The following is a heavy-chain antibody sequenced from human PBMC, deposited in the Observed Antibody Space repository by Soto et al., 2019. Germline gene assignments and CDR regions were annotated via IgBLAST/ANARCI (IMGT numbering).Heavy chain of an antibody. D-gene: IGHD3-16*01. CDR2: IFYSGST. V-gene: IGHV4-39*01. CDR1: GGSISSSSYY. J-gene: IGHJ6*02. Sequence: SETLSLTCTVSGGSISSSSYYWGWIRQPPGKGLEWIGSIFYSGSTYYNPSLKSRVTISVDTSKNQFSLKLSSVTAADTAVYFCFCIFSGGYSYDFYYFGMDVWGQGTKFTVSS. CDR3: FCIFSGGYSYDFYYFGMDV.